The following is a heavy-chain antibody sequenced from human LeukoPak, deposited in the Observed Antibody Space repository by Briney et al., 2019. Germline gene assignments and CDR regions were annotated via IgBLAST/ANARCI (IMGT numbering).Heavy chain of an antibody. CDR1: GYTFTSYD. D-gene: IGHD5-18*01. V-gene: IGHV1-8*01. Sequence: GASVKVSCKASGYTFTSYDINWVRQATGQGPEWMGWMNPNSGNTGYAQKFQGRVTMTRNTSISTAYMELSSLRSEDTAVYYCARGEDPRGYSYGYFVYWGQGTLVTVSS. CDR2: MNPNSGNT. CDR3: ARGEDPRGYSYGYFVY. J-gene: IGHJ4*02.